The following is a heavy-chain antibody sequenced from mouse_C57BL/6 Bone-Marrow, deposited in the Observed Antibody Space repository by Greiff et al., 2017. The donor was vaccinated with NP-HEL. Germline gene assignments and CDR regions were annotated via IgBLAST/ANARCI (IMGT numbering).Heavy chain of an antibody. J-gene: IGHJ1*03. CDR2: INPYNGGT. CDR3: ARGDGNYGYFDV. CDR1: GYTFTDYY. D-gene: IGHD2-3*01. Sequence: VQLKQSGPVLVKPGASVKMSCKASGYTFTDYYMNWVKQSHGKSLEWIGVINPYNGGTSYNQKFKGKATLTVDKSSSTAYMELNSLTSEDSAVYYCARGDGNYGYFDVWGTGTTVTVSS. V-gene: IGHV1-19*01.